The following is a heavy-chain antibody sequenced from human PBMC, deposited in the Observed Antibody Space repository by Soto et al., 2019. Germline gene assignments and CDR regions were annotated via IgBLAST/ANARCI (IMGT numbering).Heavy chain of an antibody. Sequence: GASVKVSCKASGYTFTSYGISWVRQAPGQGLEWMGWISAYNGNTNYAQKPQGRVTMTTDTSTSTAYMELRSLRSDDTAVYYCARDIRVGKIELLLDYYFDYWGQGTLVTVSS. D-gene: IGHD3-3*01. CDR3: ARDIRVGKIELLLDYYFDY. CDR1: GYTFTSYG. J-gene: IGHJ4*02. V-gene: IGHV1-18*01. CDR2: ISAYNGNT.